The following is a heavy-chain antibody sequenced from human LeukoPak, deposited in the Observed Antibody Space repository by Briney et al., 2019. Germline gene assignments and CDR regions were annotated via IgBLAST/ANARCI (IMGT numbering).Heavy chain of an antibody. Sequence: GGSLRLSCAASGFTFSSYDMHWVRQATGKGLEWVSAIGTAGDTYYPGSVKGRFTISRENAKNSLYLQMNSLRAEDTAVYYCAREGSLYSSSWTQPFDYWGQGTLVTVSS. CDR3: AREGSLYSSSWTQPFDY. CDR1: GFTFSSYD. D-gene: IGHD6-13*01. CDR2: IGTAGDT. J-gene: IGHJ4*02. V-gene: IGHV3-13*01.